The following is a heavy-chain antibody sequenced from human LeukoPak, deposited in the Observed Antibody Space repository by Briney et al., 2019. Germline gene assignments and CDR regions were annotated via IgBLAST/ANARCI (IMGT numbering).Heavy chain of an antibody. Sequence: SVKVSCKASGGTFSSYAISWVRQAPGQGLEWTGGIIPIFGTANYAQKFQGRVTITTDESTSTAYMELSSLRSEDTAVYYCASTFADYCGGDCYPYYFDYWGQGTLVTVSS. V-gene: IGHV1-69*05. CDR1: GGTFSSYA. CDR2: IIPIFGTA. CDR3: ASTFADYCGGDCYPYYFDY. D-gene: IGHD2-21*02. J-gene: IGHJ4*02.